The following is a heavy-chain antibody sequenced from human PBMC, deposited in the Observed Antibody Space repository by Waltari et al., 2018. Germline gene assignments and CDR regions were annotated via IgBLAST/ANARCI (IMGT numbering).Heavy chain of an antibody. Sequence: QLQLQESGPGLVRPSETLSLTCSVAGSSISSGSFYWGWIRQSPGKGLEWIGSIYYSGSTDYNSNLKSRVTISGDTSKNQFSLKLSSVTAADTAVYYCARHWKKSGYRFDPWGQGTLVTVSS. J-gene: IGHJ5*02. CDR2: IYYSGST. CDR3: ARHWKKSGYRFDP. V-gene: IGHV4-39*01. D-gene: IGHD5-12*01. CDR1: GSSISSGSFY.